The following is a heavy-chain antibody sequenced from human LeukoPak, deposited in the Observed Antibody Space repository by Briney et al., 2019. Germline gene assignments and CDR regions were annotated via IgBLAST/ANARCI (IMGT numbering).Heavy chain of an antibody. Sequence: ASVKVSCTASGYTFTSYGISWVRQAPGQGLEWMGWISAYNGNTDYAQKLQGRVTMTTDTSTSTAYMELRSLRSDDTAVYYCARRTMEMVIAPFDYWGQGTLVTVSS. D-gene: IGHD3-22*01. CDR3: ARRTMEMVIAPFDY. J-gene: IGHJ4*02. CDR1: GYTFTSYG. CDR2: ISAYNGNT. V-gene: IGHV1-18*01.